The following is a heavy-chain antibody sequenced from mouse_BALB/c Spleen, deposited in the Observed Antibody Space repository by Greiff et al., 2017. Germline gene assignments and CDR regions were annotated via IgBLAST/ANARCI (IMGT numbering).Heavy chain of an antibody. D-gene: IGHD1-1*01. Sequence: VQLHQSGAELVRPGVSVKISCKGSGYTFTDYAMHWVKQSHAKSLEWIGVISTYYGDASYNQKFKGKATMTVDKSSSTAYMELARLTSEDSASYYCARGAITTARGACYAMDYWGQGTAVTVSA. CDR3: ARGAITTARGACYAMDY. CDR2: ISTYYGDA. V-gene: IGHV1S137*01. CDR1: GYTFTDYA. J-gene: IGHJ4*01.